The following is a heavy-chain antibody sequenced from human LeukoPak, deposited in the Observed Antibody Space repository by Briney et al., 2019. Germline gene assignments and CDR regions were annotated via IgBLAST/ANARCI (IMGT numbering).Heavy chain of an antibody. CDR1: GFTFDDYG. Sequence: GSLRLSCAASGFTSGFTFDDYGMNWVRQVPGKGLEWVSGISRDGGRTGYADSVQGRFTISRDNSRNSLHLQMNSLRVEDTAFYYCVKDSNYDFWSGYKGFDNWGQGTLVTVSS. J-gene: IGHJ4*02. V-gene: IGHV3-20*04. D-gene: IGHD3-3*01. CDR3: VKDSNYDFWSGYKGFDN. CDR2: ISRDGGRT.